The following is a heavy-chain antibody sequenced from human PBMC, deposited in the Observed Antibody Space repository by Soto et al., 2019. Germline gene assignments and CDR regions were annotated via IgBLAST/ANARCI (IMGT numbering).Heavy chain of an antibody. Sequence: QVQLQQWGAGLLKPSETLSLTCAVYGGSFSDFYWNWIRQSPGKGLEWIGEINHSGDTNYNPSLKSRVTISVDTSKNQFSLQLNSVTATDTAVYSCAQRTLTNWFDPWGQGTPVTVSS. D-gene: IGHD4-4*01. V-gene: IGHV4-34*01. J-gene: IGHJ5*02. CDR1: GGSFSDFY. CDR3: AQRTLTNWFDP. CDR2: INHSGDT.